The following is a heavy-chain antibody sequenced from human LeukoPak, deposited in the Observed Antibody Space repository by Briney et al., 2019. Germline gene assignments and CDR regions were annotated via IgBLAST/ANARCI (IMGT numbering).Heavy chain of an antibody. CDR2: IIPILGIA. CDR1: GGTFSSYA. V-gene: IGHV1-69*04. J-gene: IGHJ4*02. CDR3: ARILIAARQQDY. D-gene: IGHD6-6*01. Sequence: GASVKVSCKASGGTFSSYAIRWVRQAPGQGLEWMGRIIPILGIANYAQKFQGRVTITADKSTSTAYMELSSLRSEDTAVYYCARILIAARQQDYWGQGTLVTVSS.